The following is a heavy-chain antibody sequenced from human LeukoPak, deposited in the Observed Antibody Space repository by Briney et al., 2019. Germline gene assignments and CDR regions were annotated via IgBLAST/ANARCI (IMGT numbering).Heavy chain of an antibody. CDR1: GYSFTSYW. CDR2: IYPGDSDT. V-gene: IGHV5-51*01. Sequence: GESLKISCKGSGYSFTSYWIGWVRQMPGKGLEWMGIIYPGDSDTRYSPSFQGQVTISADKSISTAYLQWSSLKASDTAMYYCASWSAAAGTPNYYYYGMDVWGQGTTVTVSS. CDR3: ASWSAAAGTPNYYYYGMDV. D-gene: IGHD6-13*01. J-gene: IGHJ6*02.